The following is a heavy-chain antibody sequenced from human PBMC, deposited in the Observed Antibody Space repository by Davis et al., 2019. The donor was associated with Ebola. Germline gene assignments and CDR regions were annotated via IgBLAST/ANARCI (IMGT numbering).Heavy chain of an antibody. J-gene: IGHJ6*02. Sequence: GESLKISCAASGFTFSSYAMHWVRQAPGKGLEWVAVISYDGSNKYYADSVKGRFTISRDNAKNSLYLQMNSLRAEDTAVYYCARDCSSTSCRTYYYGMDVWGQGTTVTVSS. CDR1: GFTFSSYA. D-gene: IGHD2-2*01. CDR3: ARDCSSTSCRTYYYGMDV. V-gene: IGHV3-30-3*01. CDR2: ISYDGSNK.